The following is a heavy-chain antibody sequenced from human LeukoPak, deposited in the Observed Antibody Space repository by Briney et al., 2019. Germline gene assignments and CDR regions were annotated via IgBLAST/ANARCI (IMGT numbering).Heavy chain of an antibody. V-gene: IGHV5-51*01. Sequence: GESLKISCKGSGYSFTSYWIGWVRQMPGKGLEWMGIIYPGDSDTRYSPSFQGQVTISVDKSISTAYLQWSSLKASDTAMYYCARHVGAYYYGSGSYSDYWGQGTLVTVSS. CDR3: ARHVGAYYYGSGSYSDY. D-gene: IGHD3-10*01. J-gene: IGHJ4*02. CDR2: IYPGDSDT. CDR1: GYSFTSYW.